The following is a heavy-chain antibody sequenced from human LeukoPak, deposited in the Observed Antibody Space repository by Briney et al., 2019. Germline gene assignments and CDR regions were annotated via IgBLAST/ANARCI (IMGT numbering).Heavy chain of an antibody. D-gene: IGHD5-12*01. V-gene: IGHV4-34*01. J-gene: IGHJ4*02. CDR3: ARALGYSGYEGKYYFDY. Sequence: SETLSLTCAVYGGSFSGYYWSWIRQPPGKGLEWLGEINHSGSTNYNPSLKSRVTISVDTSKNQFSLKLSSVTAADTAVYYCARALGYSGYEGKYYFDYWGQGTLVTVSS. CDR2: INHSGST. CDR1: GGSFSGYY.